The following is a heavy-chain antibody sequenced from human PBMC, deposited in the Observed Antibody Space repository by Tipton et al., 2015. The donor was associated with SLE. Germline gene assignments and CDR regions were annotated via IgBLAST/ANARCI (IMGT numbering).Heavy chain of an antibody. CDR2: MYYSGST. CDR3: ARDRVYSSSYYMDV. V-gene: IGHV4-59*01. J-gene: IGHJ6*03. D-gene: IGHD6-13*01. CDR1: GDSINNYY. Sequence: TLSLTCTVSGDSINNYYWNWIRQPPGKGLEWIGYMYYSGSTSYNPSLRSRVTISKHTSNKQFSLSLRSVTAADTAVYYCARDRVYSSSYYMDVWGKGTTVTVSS.